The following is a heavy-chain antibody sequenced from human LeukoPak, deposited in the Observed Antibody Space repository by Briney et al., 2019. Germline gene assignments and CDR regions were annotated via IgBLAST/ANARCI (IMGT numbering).Heavy chain of an antibody. CDR1: GFTFSNYG. Sequence: LSGGSLRLSCAASGFTFSNYGMNWVRQAPGKGLEWVSRISGSDSSTYYADSVRGRFTISRDTSKNTLYLQMNSLRAEDTAVYYCAKECYSFWSTYSRTDFDYWGQGTLVTVSS. CDR2: ISGSDSST. J-gene: IGHJ4*02. V-gene: IGHV3-23*01. D-gene: IGHD3-3*01. CDR3: AKECYSFWSTYSRTDFDY.